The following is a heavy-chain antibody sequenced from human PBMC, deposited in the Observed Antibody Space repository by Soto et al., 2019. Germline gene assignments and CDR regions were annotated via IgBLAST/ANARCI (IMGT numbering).Heavy chain of an antibody. Sequence: GGSLRLSCAASGFTVSSSYVGWVRQAPGGGLDWVSLIYRGDTTYYADSVKGRFTISRDNSKNTVYLQMNSLRAEDTAVYYCVRDPNNPLFGNWGQGALVTVSS. CDR2: IYRGDTT. CDR3: VRDPNNPLFGN. V-gene: IGHV3-53*01. CDR1: GFTVSSSY. J-gene: IGHJ4*02.